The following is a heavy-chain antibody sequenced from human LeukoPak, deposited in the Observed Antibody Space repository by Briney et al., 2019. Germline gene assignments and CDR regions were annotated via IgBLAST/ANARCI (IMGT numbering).Heavy chain of an antibody. Sequence: PSETLSLTCTVSGASISNSNYYWGWIRQSPGKGLEWIGSIYYSGGTYYNPVLKSRVTISVDTSKNQFSLRLSSVTAADTAVYYCARAILAAAGWARWFDPWGQGTLVTVSS. CDR1: GASISNSNYY. J-gene: IGHJ5*02. D-gene: IGHD6-13*01. CDR2: IYYSGGT. CDR3: ARAILAAAGWARWFDP. V-gene: IGHV4-39*07.